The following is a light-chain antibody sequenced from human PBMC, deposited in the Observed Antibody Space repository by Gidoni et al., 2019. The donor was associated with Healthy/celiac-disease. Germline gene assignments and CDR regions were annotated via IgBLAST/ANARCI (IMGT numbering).Light chain of an antibody. CDR1: QSLLHSNGYNY. CDR3: MQALQTPLT. CDR2: LGS. V-gene: IGKV2-28*01. Sequence: DIVMPQSPLSLTVTPGEPASISCRSSQSLLHSNGYNYLDWYLQKPGQSPQLLIYLGSNRASGVPDRFSGSGSGTDFTLKISRVEAEDVGVYYCMQALQTPLTFGPGTKVDIK. J-gene: IGKJ3*01.